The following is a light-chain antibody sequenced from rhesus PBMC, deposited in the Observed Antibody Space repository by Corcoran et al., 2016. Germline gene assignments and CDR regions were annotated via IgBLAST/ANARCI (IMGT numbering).Light chain of an antibody. J-gene: IGKJ1*01. CDR1: QGISSY. CDR3: QHYDSLPWT. CDR2: YTN. V-gene: IGKV1-32*05. Sequence: DVQMTQSPSSLSASVGDRVTITCRASQGISSYLNWYQQKPGEAPRLLIYYTNLLESGVPSRFSGSGAGTEFTLTISSLQPEDCATYYCQHYDSLPWTFGHGTKVEIK.